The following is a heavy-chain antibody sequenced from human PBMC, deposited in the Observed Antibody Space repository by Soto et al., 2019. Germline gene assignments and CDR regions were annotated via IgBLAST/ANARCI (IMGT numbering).Heavy chain of an antibody. V-gene: IGHV1-46*01. CDR1: GYTFTSYY. CDR2: INPSGGST. J-gene: IGHJ4*02. Sequence: ASVKVSCKASGYTFTSYYMHWVRQAPGQGLEWMGIINPSGGSTSYAQKFQGRVTMTRDTSTSTVYMELSSLRSEDTAAYYCARSLADSSGYYYCYGYWGQGTLVTVSS. CDR3: ARSLADSSGYYYCYGY. D-gene: IGHD3-22*01.